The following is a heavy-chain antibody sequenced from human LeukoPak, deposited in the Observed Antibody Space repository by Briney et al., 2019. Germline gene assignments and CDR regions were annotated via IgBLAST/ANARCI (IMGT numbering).Heavy chain of an antibody. D-gene: IGHD3-22*01. CDR1: GGSISSGGYY. V-gene: IGHV4-31*03. Sequence: PSETPSLTCTVSGGSISSGGYYWSWIRQHPGKGLEWVGYIYYSGSTYYNPSLKSRVTISVDTSKNQFSLKLSSVTAADTAVYYCARAPVWLLLSGFDYWGQGTLVTVSS. J-gene: IGHJ4*02. CDR2: IYYSGST. CDR3: ARAPVWLLLSGFDY.